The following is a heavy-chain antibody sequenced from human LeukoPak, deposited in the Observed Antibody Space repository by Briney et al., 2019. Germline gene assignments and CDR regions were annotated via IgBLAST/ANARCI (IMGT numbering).Heavy chain of an antibody. CDR2: IIPIFGTA. CDR3: ARVDYYDSSGYYRPADY. CDR1: GGTFSSYA. Sequence: SVKVSCKASGGTFSSYAISWVRQAPGQGLEWMGGIIPIFGTANYAQKFQGRVTITADESTSTAYMELSSLRSEDTAVYYCARVDYYDSSGYYRPADYWGQGTLVTVSS. V-gene: IGHV1-69*13. D-gene: IGHD3-22*01. J-gene: IGHJ4*02.